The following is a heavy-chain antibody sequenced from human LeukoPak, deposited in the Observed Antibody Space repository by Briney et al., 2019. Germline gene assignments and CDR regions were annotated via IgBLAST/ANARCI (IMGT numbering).Heavy chain of an antibody. V-gene: IGHV3-21*01. CDR3: ACLQDILTGYYTDY. D-gene: IGHD3-9*01. Sequence: TGGSLRLSCAASGFSFSSYSMNWVRQAPGKGLQWVSAISPSSTSIKYAGSVEGRFTISRDNAKNSLYLQMNSLRAEDTAVYYCACLQDILTGYYTDYWGQGTLVTVSS. J-gene: IGHJ4*02. CDR1: GFSFSSYS. CDR2: ISPSSTSI.